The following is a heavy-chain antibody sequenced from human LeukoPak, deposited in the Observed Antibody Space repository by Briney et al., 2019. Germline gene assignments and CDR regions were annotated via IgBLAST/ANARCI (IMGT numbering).Heavy chain of an antibody. CDR3: ARLSGSRDY. CDR1: GFTFSIYA. D-gene: IGHD2-2*01. CDR2: TSSGGELT. J-gene: IGHJ4*02. Sequence: GGSLRLSCAASGFTFSIYAMSWVRQGTGKGLEWVSSTSSGGELTFYADSVKGRFTISRDNSKNTLYLQMNSLRAEDTAVYYCARLSGSRDYWGQGTLVTVSS. V-gene: IGHV3-23*01.